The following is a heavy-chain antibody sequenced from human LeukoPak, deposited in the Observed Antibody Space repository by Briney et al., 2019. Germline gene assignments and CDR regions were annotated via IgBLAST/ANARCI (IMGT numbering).Heavy chain of an antibody. V-gene: IGHV4-38-2*01. Sequence: SETLSLTCAVSGYSISSGYYWGWIRQPPGKGLEWIGSISYTGTTYYNPSLKSRVTISVDTSKNQFSLRLSSVTAADTAVYYCARRDYGGNVDYWGQGTLVTVSS. CDR1: GYSISSGYY. CDR2: ISYTGTT. CDR3: ARRDYGGNVDY. D-gene: IGHD4-23*01. J-gene: IGHJ4*02.